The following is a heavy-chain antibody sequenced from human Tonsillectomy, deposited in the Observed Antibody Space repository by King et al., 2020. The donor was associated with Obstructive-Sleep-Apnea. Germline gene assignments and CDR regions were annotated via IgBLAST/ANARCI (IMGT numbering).Heavy chain of an antibody. CDR1: GGSISSGDYY. Sequence: VQLQESGPGLVMPSQTLSLTCTVSGGSISSGDYYWSWIRQPPGKGLEWIGYIYYSGSTYYNPSLKSRVTISVDTSKNQFSLKLSSVTAADTAVYYCARDLGMTHLTFDYWGQGTLVTVSS. D-gene: IGHD7-27*01. V-gene: IGHV4-30-4*01. J-gene: IGHJ4*02. CDR2: IYYSGST. CDR3: ARDLGMTHLTFDY.